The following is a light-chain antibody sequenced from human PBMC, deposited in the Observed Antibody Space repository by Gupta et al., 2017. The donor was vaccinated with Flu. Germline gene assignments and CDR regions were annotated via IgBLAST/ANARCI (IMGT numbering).Light chain of an antibody. CDR1: NLGTKS. Sequence: SYVLPQSPSVSVAPGQTARITCGDNNLGTKSVHWYQQKPGQAPVLVMFDNSERPSVIPERLSGSKSVNTATLTITGVEVGDEADYYCQVWDSGSGHPVFGGGTKLNVL. CDR3: QVWDSGSGHPV. J-gene: IGLJ3*02. V-gene: IGLV3-21*02. CDR2: DNS.